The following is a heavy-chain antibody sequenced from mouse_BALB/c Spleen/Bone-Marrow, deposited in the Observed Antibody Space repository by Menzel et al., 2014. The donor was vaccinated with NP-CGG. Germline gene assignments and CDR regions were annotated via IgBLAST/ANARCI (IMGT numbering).Heavy chain of an antibody. CDR1: GFTFRSFG. CDR2: ISGGTSTI. CDR3: VRGGYYVPSDFDS. J-gene: IGHJ2*01. D-gene: IGHD2-3*01. Sequence: EVKLMESGGGLVQPGGSRKLSCAASGFTFRSFGMHWARQAPEKGLEWVAYISGGTSTIYYADTVKGRFTISRDNPNNTLFLQMTSLRSEDTAMYYCVRGGYYVPSDFDSWGQGTTLSVSS. V-gene: IGHV5-17*02.